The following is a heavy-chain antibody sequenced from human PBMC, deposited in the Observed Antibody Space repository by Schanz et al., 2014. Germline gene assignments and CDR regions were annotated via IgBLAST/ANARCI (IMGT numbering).Heavy chain of an antibody. D-gene: IGHD6-13*01. CDR3: ATASSPVREAGAGSSFHL. V-gene: IGHV3-15*07. CDR2: IKSKTDGETT. J-gene: IGHJ5*02. CDR1: GFTFSSHW. Sequence: EVQLVQSGGGLVQPGGSLRLSCAASGFTFSSHWMHWVRQDPGKGLVWVARIKSKTDGETTDYAAPVKGRFSISRDDSQSTLYLQMNSLKIEDTAVYYCATASSPVREAGAGSSFHLWGQGTLVTVSS.